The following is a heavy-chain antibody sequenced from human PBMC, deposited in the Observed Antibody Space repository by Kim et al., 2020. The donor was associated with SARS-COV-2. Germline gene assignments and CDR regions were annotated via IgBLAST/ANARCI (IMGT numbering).Heavy chain of an antibody. CDR3: ARDITIFGVVQNWFDP. V-gene: IGHV1-3*01. J-gene: IGHJ5*02. Sequence: KFQGRVTITRDTSASTAYMELSSLRSEDTAVYYCARDITIFGVVQNWFDPWGQGTLVTVSS. D-gene: IGHD3-3*01.